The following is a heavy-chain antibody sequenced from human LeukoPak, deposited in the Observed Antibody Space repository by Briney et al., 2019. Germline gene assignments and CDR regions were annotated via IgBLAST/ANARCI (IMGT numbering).Heavy chain of an antibody. V-gene: IGHV1-2*02. D-gene: IGHD7-27*01. CDR1: GSTFTVNY. Sequence: SETLSCNATGSTFTVNYMHWGRQAPRPGLERMGWINPNSGGTNYSQNSHGRVTITRDNTTSTAYIELSRLRSADTAVAYCAADSGPGDTFGLLGIDSWGQGTLVTVSS. J-gene: IGHJ4*02. CDR3: AADSGPGDTFGLLGIDS. CDR2: INPNSGGT.